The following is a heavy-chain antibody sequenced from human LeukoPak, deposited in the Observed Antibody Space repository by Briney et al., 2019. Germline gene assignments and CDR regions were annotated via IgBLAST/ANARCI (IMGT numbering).Heavy chain of an antibody. Sequence: SETLSLTCAVYGGSFSGYYWSWIRQPPGKGLEWTGEINHSGSTNYNPSLKSRVTISVDTSKNQFSLKLSSVTAADTAVYYCASRGWFGRNWFDPWGQGTLVTVSS. D-gene: IGHD3-10*01. V-gene: IGHV4-34*01. CDR3: ASRGWFGRNWFDP. J-gene: IGHJ5*02. CDR2: INHSGST. CDR1: GGSFSGYY.